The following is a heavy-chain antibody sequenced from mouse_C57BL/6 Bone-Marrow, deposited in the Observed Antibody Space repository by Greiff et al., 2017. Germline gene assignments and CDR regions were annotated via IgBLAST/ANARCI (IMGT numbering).Heavy chain of an antibody. CDR2: TFYSGIT. V-gene: IGHV3-3*01. Sequence: DVQLQESGPSLVRPSQTLSLTCTVTGFSINSDCYWIWIRQFPGNKLEYIGYTFYSGITNYNPTLESRTYITRDTSKTQFSLKLRSVTTEDTATYYCARARLYYAIDYWGQGTSVTVSS. CDR3: ARARLYYAIDY. CDR1: GFSINSDCY. J-gene: IGHJ4*01.